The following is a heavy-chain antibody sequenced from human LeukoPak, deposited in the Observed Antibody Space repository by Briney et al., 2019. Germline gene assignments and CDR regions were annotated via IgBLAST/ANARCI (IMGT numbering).Heavy chain of an antibody. CDR1: GGSISSSRYY. CDR2: IYYSGST. V-gene: IGHV4-39*07. J-gene: IGHJ4*02. D-gene: IGHD3-10*01. CDR3: ARAGSASPGTYYAEFDY. Sequence: SETLSLTCAVSGGSISSSRYYWGWIRQPPGMALEWIGSIYYSGSTYYSSSLKSRVTMSIDTSKNQFSLKLSSVTAADTAVYYCARAGSASPGTYYAEFDYWGQGTLVTVSS.